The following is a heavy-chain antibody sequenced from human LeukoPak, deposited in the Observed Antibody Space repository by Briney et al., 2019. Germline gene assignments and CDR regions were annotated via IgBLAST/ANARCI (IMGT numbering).Heavy chain of an antibody. Sequence: GRSLRLSCAASGFTFSSYAMHWVRQAPGKGLEWVAVISYDGSNKYYADSVKGRFTISRDNSKNTLYLQMNSLRAEDTAVYYCARLNAGEFSDYWGQGTLVTVSS. J-gene: IGHJ4*02. CDR1: GFTFSSYA. CDR2: ISYDGSNK. V-gene: IGHV3-30*01. D-gene: IGHD3-10*01. CDR3: ARLNAGEFSDY.